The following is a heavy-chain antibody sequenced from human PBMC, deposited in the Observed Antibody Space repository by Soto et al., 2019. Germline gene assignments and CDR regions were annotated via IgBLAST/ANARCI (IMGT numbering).Heavy chain of an antibody. CDR2: IIPIFGTA. J-gene: IGHJ5*02. D-gene: IGHD2-8*01. CDR3: ARTADLGYGIPYNWFDP. V-gene: IGHV1-69*01. Sequence: QVQLVQSGAEVKKPGSSVKVSCKASGGTFSSYAISWVRQAPGQGLEWMGGIIPIFGTANYAQKFQGRVTITAAESTSTADIELSSLRSEDTAVYYCARTADLGYGIPYNWFDPWGQGTLVTVSS. CDR1: GGTFSSYA.